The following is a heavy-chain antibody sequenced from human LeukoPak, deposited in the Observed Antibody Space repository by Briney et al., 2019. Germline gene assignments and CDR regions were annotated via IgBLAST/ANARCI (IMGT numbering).Heavy chain of an antibody. CDR3: ARTYYDSSGYYNH. D-gene: IGHD3-22*01. CDR1: GFLFDDYG. V-gene: IGHV3-20*04. J-gene: IGHJ5*02. Sequence: PGGSLRLSCAASGFLFDDYGMSWVRQAPGKGLEWVSGIIWNGGSTGYADSVKGRFTISRDNAKNSLYMQMNSLRAEDTALYYCARTYYDSSGYYNHWGQGTLVTVSS. CDR2: IIWNGGST.